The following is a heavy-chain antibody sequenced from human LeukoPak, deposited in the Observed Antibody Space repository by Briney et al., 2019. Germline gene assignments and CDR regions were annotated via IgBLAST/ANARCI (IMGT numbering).Heavy chain of an antibody. D-gene: IGHD6-19*01. J-gene: IGHJ4*02. Sequence: SETLSLTCAVYGGSFSGYYWSWIRQPPGKGLEWIGEINHSGSTNYNPSLKSRVTISVDTSKNQFFLKLSSVTAADTAVYYCARGVSVAGNYFDYWGQGTLVTVSS. CDR2: INHSGST. V-gene: IGHV4-34*01. CDR3: ARGVSVAGNYFDY. CDR1: GGSFSGYY.